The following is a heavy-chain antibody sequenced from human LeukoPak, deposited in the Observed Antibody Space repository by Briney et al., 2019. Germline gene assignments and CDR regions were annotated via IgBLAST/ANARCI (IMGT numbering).Heavy chain of an antibody. CDR1: GFTFSSYS. CDR3: ARDQYGDYALDY. Sequence: GGSLRLSCAASGFTFSSYSMNWVRQAPGKGLEWVSSISSISYIYYADSVKDRFTISRDTAKNSLYLQMNSLRAEDTAVYYCARDQYGDYALDYWGQGTLVTVSS. CDR2: ISSISYI. D-gene: IGHD4-17*01. J-gene: IGHJ4*02. V-gene: IGHV3-21*01.